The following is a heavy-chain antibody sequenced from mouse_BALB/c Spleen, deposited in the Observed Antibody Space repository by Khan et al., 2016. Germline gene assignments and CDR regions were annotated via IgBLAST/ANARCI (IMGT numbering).Heavy chain of an antibody. CDR1: GFTFTDYY. J-gene: IGHJ4*01. V-gene: IGHV7-3*02. CDR2: IRNKANGYTT. CDR3: ARDNYAMDY. Sequence: EVELVESGGGLIQPGDSLRLSCATSGFTFTDYYMSWVRQPPGKALEWLGFIRNKANGYTTEYSASVKGRFTISRDNSQCILYLQMNTLRAEDSATYYCARDNYAMDYWGQGTSVTVSS.